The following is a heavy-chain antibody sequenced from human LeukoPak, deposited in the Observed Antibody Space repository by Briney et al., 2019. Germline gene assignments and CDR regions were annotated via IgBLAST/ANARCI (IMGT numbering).Heavy chain of an antibody. CDR1: GFTFSSYG. J-gene: IGHJ5*02. CDR3: ARDLAAAATWFDP. D-gene: IGHD6-13*01. V-gene: IGHV3-33*01. Sequence: GGSLRLSCAASGFTFSSYGMHWVRQAPGKGLEWVAVIWYDASNRYYADSVRGRFTISRDNSKNTLYLQMNSLRAEDTAVYFCARDLAAAATWFDPWGQGTLVTVSS. CDR2: IWYDASNR.